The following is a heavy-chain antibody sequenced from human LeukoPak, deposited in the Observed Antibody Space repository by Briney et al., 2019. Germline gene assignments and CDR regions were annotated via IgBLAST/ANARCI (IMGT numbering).Heavy chain of an antibody. CDR2: ISQNGDST. CDR1: GFSFSSYV. J-gene: IGHJ4*02. Sequence: GGSLSLSCSVSGFSFSSYVLHWVRQAPGKGLESVSGISQNGDSTYYADSVKGRFTISKDNSENTLYLQMNSLRPEDTAVYYCMNPNHYGSGRWGQGTLVTVSS. V-gene: IGHV3-64D*06. CDR3: MNPNHYGSGR. D-gene: IGHD3-10*01.